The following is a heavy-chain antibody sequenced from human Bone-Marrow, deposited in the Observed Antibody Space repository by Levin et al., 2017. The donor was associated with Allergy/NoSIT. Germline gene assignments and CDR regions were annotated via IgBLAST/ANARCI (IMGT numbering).Heavy chain of an antibody. CDR3: AREKVTMMVEIIESSVDF. CDR2: ISSDGSKE. D-gene: IGHD3-22*01. CDR1: EFTFSTYA. V-gene: IGHV3-30-3*01. J-gene: IGHJ4*02. Sequence: GGSLRLSCAASEFTFSTYAMHWVRQAPGKGLEWVAVISSDGSKEHYADSVKGRFTISRDNSKNTLYLQMNSLRREDTAMYYCAREKVTMMVEIIESSVDFWGQGTQVTVSS.